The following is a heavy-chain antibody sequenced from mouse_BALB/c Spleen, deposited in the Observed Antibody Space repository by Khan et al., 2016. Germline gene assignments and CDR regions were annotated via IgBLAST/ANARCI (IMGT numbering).Heavy chain of an antibody. CDR2: INTETGEP. CDR3: ATDWDYY. Sequence: QIQLVQSGPELKKPGESVKISCKASGYTFTDYSMHWVKQAPGKGLKWIGGINTETGEPTYTENFKGRSAFSVETSASTAYLQINNLKDEDTATYFCATDWDYYWGQGTTLTVSS. V-gene: IGHV9-2-1*01. CDR1: GYTFTDYS. D-gene: IGHD4-1*01. J-gene: IGHJ2*01.